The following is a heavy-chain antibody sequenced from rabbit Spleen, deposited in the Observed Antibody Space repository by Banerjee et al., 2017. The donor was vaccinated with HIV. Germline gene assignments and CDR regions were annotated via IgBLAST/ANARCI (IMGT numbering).Heavy chain of an antibody. D-gene: IGHD1-1*01. CDR2: IDTGSSGFT. J-gene: IGHJ6*01. CDR3: ARDTSSSFSSYGMDL. Sequence: LVESGGGLVQPGASLTLTCTASGFSFSGDSYMCWVRQAPGKGLEWIACIDTGSSGFTYFASWAKGRFTISKTSSTTVTLQMSSLTAADTATYFCARDTSSSFSSYGMDLWGQGTLVTVS. CDR1: GFSFSGDSY. V-gene: IGHV1S40*01.